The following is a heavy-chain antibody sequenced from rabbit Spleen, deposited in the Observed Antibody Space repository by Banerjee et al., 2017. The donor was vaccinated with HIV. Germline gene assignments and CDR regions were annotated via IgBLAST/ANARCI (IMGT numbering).Heavy chain of an antibody. V-gene: IGHV1S43*01. CDR1: GFIFSDNYA. CDR3: VREDSSDWGRLDL. Sequence: QEQLVESGGGLVKPGGSLKLSCKASGFIFSDNYAMTWVRQAPGKELEWIGCIYPRSSNSSYASWVNGRFTISSNTTQMTVYLPMTSLTTAATASYFCVREDSSDWGRLDLWGPGTLVTVS. J-gene: IGHJ3*01. CDR2: IYPRSSNS. D-gene: IGHD4-1*01.